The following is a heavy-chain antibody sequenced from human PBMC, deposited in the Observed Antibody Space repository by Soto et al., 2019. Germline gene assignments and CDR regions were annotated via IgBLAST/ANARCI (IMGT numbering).Heavy chain of an antibody. Sequence: QVQLQQWGAGLLKPSETLSLTCAVYGGSFSGYYWSWIRQPPGKGLEWIGEINHSGSTNYNPSLKSRVTISVDTSKNQFYLKLSSVTAADTAVYYCARGEPFDLWGRGTLVTVSS. CDR2: INHSGST. D-gene: IGHD1-1*01. J-gene: IGHJ2*01. V-gene: IGHV4-34*01. CDR1: GGSFSGYY. CDR3: ARGEPFDL.